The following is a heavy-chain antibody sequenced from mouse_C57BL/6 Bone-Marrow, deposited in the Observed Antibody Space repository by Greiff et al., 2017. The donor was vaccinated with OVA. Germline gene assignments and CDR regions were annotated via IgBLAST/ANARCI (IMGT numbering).Heavy chain of an antibody. J-gene: IGHJ3*01. V-gene: IGHV1-42*01. D-gene: IGHD2-1*01. Sequence: EVQGVESGPELVKPGASVKISCKASGYSFTGYYMNWVKQSPEKSLEWIGEINPSTGGTTYNQKFKAKATLTVDKSSSTAYMQRKSLTSEDSAVYYCARRIGNPFAYWGQGTLVTVSA. CDR3: ARRIGNPFAY. CDR2: INPSTGGT. CDR1: GYSFTGYY.